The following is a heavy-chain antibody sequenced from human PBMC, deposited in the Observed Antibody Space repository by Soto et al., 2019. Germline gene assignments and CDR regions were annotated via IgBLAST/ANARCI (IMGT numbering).Heavy chain of an antibody. V-gene: IGHV1-8*01. D-gene: IGHD3-3*01. J-gene: IGHJ3*02. CDR3: ARVLKYDFWSGYFTPAHDAFAI. CDR2: MNPNSGNT. CDR1: GYTFTSYD. Sequence: GAPVKASGKPSGYTFTSYDINWQRQATGQGLEWMGWMNPNSGNTGYAQKFQGRVTMTRNTSISTAYMELSSLRSEDTAVYYCARVLKYDFWSGYFTPAHDAFAIWGQGTMVPVSS.